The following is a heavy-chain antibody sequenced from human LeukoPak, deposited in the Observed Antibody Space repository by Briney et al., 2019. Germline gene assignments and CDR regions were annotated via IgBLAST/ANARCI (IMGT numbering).Heavy chain of an antibody. CDR1: GGSISSYY. J-gene: IGHJ4*02. CDR2: IYYSGST. Sequence: PSETLSLTCTVSGGSISSYYWSWIRQPPGKGLEWIGYIYYSGSTNYNPSLKSRVTISVDTSKNQFSLKLSSVTAADTAMYYCASAFGGHFDYWGQGTLVTVSS. D-gene: IGHD3-10*01. CDR3: ASAFGGHFDY. V-gene: IGHV4-59*01.